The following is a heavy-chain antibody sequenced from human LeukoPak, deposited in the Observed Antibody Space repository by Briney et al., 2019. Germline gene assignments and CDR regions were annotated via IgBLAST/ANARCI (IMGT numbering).Heavy chain of an antibody. CDR2: INHSGST. CDR1: GESFSGYY. Sequence: PSETLSLTCAVYGESFSGYYWTWIRQPPGKGLEWIGQINHSGSTNYNPSLKSRVSISVATSKNQFSLNLNSVTAADTAVYCCARRGSTGTTTVDYWGQGTLVTVSS. V-gene: IGHV4-34*01. J-gene: IGHJ4*02. CDR3: ARRGSTGTTTVDY. D-gene: IGHD1-1*01.